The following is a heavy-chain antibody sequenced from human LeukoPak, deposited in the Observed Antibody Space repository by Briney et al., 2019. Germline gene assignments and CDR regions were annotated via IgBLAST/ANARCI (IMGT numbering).Heavy chain of an antibody. D-gene: IGHD1-26*01. CDR3: ARDSGSYSSDY. J-gene: IGHJ4*02. Sequence: GGSLRLSCAASEFTFSSYAMSWVRQAPGKGLEWVSTISDSGATAYYADSVKGRFTISRDNAKNTLYLQMNSLRAEDTAVYYCARDSGSYSSDYWGQGTLVTVSS. CDR1: EFTFSSYA. V-gene: IGHV3-23*01. CDR2: ISDSGATA.